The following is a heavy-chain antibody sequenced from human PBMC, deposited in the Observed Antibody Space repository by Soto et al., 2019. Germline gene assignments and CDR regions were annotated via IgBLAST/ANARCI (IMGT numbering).Heavy chain of an antibody. CDR3: ARDPALYSYGSWGIDY. V-gene: IGHV3-33*01. CDR1: GFTFSSYG. D-gene: IGHD5-18*01. Sequence: QVQLVESGGGVVQPGGSLRLSGAASGFTFSSYGMHWVRQPPGKGRGWGAVIWYDGSNKYYADSVKGRFTISRDNSKNTLYLQMNSLRAEDTAVYYCARDPALYSYGSWGIDYWGQRTLVTVSS. CDR2: IWYDGSNK. J-gene: IGHJ4*02.